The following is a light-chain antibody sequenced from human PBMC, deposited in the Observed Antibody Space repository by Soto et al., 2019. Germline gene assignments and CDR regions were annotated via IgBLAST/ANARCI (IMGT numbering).Light chain of an antibody. CDR1: RSNIGSNT. J-gene: IGLJ2*01. CDR2: SNN. Sequence: QSVLAQPPSASGTPGQRVTISCSGSRSNIGSNTVSWYQQLPLSAPQLLIYSNNQRPSGVPDRFSGSKSATSASLAISGLQSEDEADYYCAAWDDSLGAVVFGGGTKVTVL. V-gene: IGLV1-44*01. CDR3: AAWDDSLGAVV.